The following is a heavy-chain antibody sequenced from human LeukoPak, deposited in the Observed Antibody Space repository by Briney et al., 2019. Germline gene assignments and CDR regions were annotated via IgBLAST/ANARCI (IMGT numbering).Heavy chain of an antibody. CDR1: GYTFTSYG. J-gene: IGHJ6*02. V-gene: IGHV1-8*02. D-gene: IGHD2-15*01. CDR2: MNPNSGNT. Sequence: ASVKVSCKASGYTFTSYGISWVRQAPGQGLEWMGWMNPNSGNTGYAQKFQGRVTMTRNTSISTAYMELSSLRSEDTAVYYCARGLFRYCSGGSCYSYYYGMDVWGQGTTVTVSS. CDR3: ARGLFRYCSGGSCYSYYYGMDV.